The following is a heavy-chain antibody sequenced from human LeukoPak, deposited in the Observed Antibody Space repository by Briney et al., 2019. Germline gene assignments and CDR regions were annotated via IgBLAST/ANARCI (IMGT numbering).Heavy chain of an antibody. CDR1: GGSISSSSYY. CDR2: IYYSGST. CDR3: ARPPTGGYSYGSPFDY. Sequence: SETLSVTCTVSGGSISSSSYYWGWIRQPPGKGLEWIGSIYYSGSTYYNPSPKSRVTISVDTSKNQFSLKLSSVTAADTAVYYCARPPTGGYSYGSPFDYWGQGTLVTVSS. V-gene: IGHV4-39*01. J-gene: IGHJ4*02. D-gene: IGHD5-18*01.